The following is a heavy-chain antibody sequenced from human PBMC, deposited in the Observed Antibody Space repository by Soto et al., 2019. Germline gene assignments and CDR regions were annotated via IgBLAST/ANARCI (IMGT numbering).Heavy chain of an antibody. CDR1: GYTFFSYG. Sequence: VAPVKVSCKGSGYTFFSYGFSWGGQAPGQGLEWMGWISAYNGNTNYAQKLQGRVTMTTDTSTNTAYMELRSLRSDDTAVYYCAGGGIIRQMDAFDIWGQGTMVTVSS. V-gene: IGHV1-18*01. CDR3: AGGGIIRQMDAFDI. CDR2: ISAYNGNT. D-gene: IGHD1-20*01. J-gene: IGHJ3*02.